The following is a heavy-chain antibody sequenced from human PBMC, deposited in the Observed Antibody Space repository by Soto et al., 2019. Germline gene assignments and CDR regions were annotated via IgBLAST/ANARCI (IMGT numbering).Heavy chain of an antibody. CDR2: IIPIFGTA. D-gene: IGHD3-10*01. Sequence: GASVKVSCKACGGTFSSYAISWVRQAPGQGLEWMGGIIPIFGTANYAQKFQGRVTITADESTSTAYMELSSLRSEDTAVYYWASVYGSGSYLFDYWGQGTLVTVSS. J-gene: IGHJ4*02. CDR3: ASVYGSGSYLFDY. V-gene: IGHV1-69*13. CDR1: GGTFSSYA.